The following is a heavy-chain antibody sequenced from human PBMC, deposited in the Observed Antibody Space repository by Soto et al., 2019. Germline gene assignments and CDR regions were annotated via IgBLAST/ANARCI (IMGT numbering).Heavy chain of an antibody. CDR3: ARVGDSDAFDI. CDR2: ISAYNGNT. CDR1: GYTFTGYY. D-gene: IGHD4-17*01. J-gene: IGHJ3*02. Sequence: ASVKVSCKASGYTFTGYYMDWVRQAPGQGLEWMGWISAYNGNTNYAQKLQGRVTMTTDTSTSTAYMELRSLRSDDTAVYYCARVGDSDAFDIWGQGTMVTVSS. V-gene: IGHV1-18*04.